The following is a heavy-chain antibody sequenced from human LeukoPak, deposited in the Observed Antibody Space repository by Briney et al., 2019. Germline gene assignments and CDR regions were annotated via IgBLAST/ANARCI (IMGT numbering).Heavy chain of an antibody. J-gene: IGHJ3*02. Sequence: GGSLRLSCAASGFTFSSYSMIWLRQAPGKGLEWVSSISSSRSYIYYADSVKGRFTISRDNAKNSLYLQMNSLRAEDTAVYYCARDRGRPAANDAFDIWGQGTMVTVSS. CDR3: ARDRGRPAANDAFDI. D-gene: IGHD2-2*01. V-gene: IGHV3-21*01. CDR2: ISSSRSYI. CDR1: GFTFSSYS.